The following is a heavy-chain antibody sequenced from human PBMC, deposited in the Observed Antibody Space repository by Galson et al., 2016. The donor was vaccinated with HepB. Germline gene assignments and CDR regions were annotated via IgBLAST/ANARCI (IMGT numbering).Heavy chain of an antibody. CDR1: GYSFTNFW. V-gene: IGHV5-10-1*01. Sequence: QSGAEVKEPGESLRISCKGSGYSFTNFWINWVRQMPGKGLEWMGRIHPSDSYTNYSPSFQGHVTFSTDKSLSTAYLQWSSLKASDTAMYYCARQRTINGWFDPWGQGTLVTVSS. D-gene: IGHD2-8*01. CDR3: ARQRTINGWFDP. CDR2: IHPSDSYT. J-gene: IGHJ5*02.